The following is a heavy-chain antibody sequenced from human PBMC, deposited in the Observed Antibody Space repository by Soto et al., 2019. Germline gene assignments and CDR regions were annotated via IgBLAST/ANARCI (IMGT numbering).Heavy chain of an antibody. D-gene: IGHD6-6*01. CDR3: ARAREYSTAFPSGRTLYCYRGKDV. CDR1: GGTFSSYA. CDR2: IIPIFGTA. Sequence: SVKVSCKASGGTFSSYAISWVRQAPGQGLEWMGGIIPIFGTANYAQKFQGRVTITADKSTSTAYMELSSLRSEDTAVYYCARAREYSTAFPSGRTLYCYRGKDVWGEGTTVTVSS. J-gene: IGHJ6*04. V-gene: IGHV1-69*06.